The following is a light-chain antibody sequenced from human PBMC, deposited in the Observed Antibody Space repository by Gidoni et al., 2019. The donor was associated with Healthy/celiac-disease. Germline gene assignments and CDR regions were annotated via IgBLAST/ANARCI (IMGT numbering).Light chain of an antibody. CDR2: GAS. Sequence: EIVLTQSPGTLSLSPGERATLSCRASQSVSSSYLAWYQQKPGQAPRLLIYGASSRATGIPDRFSGSGSGTEFNLTISRLEPEDFAVYYCQQYGSSPGYTFGQGTKLEIK. J-gene: IGKJ2*01. V-gene: IGKV3-20*01. CDR1: QSVSSSY. CDR3: QQYGSSPGYT.